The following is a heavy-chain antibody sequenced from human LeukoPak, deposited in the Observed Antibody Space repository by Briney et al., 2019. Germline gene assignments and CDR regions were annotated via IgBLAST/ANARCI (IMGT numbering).Heavy chain of an antibody. CDR2: ISAYNGYT. D-gene: IGHD6-13*01. CDR3: ARDHPVILAAAGTNWFDP. Sequence: ASMKVSCKASGYTFTSYGISWVRQAPGQGLEWMGWISAYNGYTNYAQKLQGRVTMTTDTSTSTAYMELRSLRSDDTAVYYCARDHPVILAAAGTNWFDPWGQGTLVTVSS. J-gene: IGHJ5*02. CDR1: GYTFTSYG. V-gene: IGHV1-18*01.